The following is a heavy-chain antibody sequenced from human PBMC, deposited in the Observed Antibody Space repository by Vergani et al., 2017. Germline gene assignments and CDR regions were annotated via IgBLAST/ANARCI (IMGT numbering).Heavy chain of an antibody. CDR3: TRDWTSEGGYYYYYYMDV. CDR1: GFTFGDYA. J-gene: IGHJ6*03. CDR2: IRSKAYGGTT. V-gene: IGHV3-49*04. D-gene: IGHD3/OR15-3a*01. Sequence: EVQLVESGGGLVQPGRSLRLSCTASGFTFGDYAMSWVRQAPGKGLEWVGFIRSKAYGGTTEYAASVKGRFTISRDDSKSIAYLQMNSLKTEDTAVYYCTRDWTSEGGYYYYYYMDVWGKGTTVTVSS.